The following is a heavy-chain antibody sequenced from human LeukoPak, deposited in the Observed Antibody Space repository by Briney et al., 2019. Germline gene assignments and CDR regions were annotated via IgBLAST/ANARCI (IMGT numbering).Heavy chain of an antibody. CDR1: GFNFITAA. D-gene: IGHD5-24*01. CDR2: IGSSGGST. CDR3: VKDIQLST. Sequence: GSLRLSCAASGFNFITAAMTWVRQAPGKGLEWVSLIGSSGGSTYYADSVKGRFTISRDNSNHTLSLQMNSLRVEDTAIYYCVKDIQLSTWGLGTMVTVSS. J-gene: IGHJ3*01. V-gene: IGHV3-23*01.